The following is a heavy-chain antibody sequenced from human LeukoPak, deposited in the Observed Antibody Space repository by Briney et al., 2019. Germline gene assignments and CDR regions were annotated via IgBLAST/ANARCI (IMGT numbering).Heavy chain of an antibody. CDR2: ISYDGSKK. J-gene: IGHJ4*02. CDR1: GFTFSSHA. V-gene: IGHV3-30*04. D-gene: IGHD5-18*01. CDR3: ARGSGGYSYGYPDY. Sequence: GGSLRLSRAASGFTFSSHAMHWVRQAPGKGLEWVAVISYDGSKKYYADSVKGRFTISRDNSKNTLYLQMNSLRAEDTAVYYCARGSGGYSYGYPDYWGQGTLVTVSS.